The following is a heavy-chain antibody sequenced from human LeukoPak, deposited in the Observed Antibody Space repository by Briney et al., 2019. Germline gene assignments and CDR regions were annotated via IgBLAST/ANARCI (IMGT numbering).Heavy chain of an antibody. D-gene: IGHD4-17*01. Sequence: SETLSLTCAVYGGSFSGYYWSWIRQPPGKGLEWIGEINHSGSTNYNPSLKSRVTISVDTSKNQFSLKLSSVTAADTAVYYCAREVDGDYYYYYYMDVWGKGTTVTVSS. V-gene: IGHV4-34*01. CDR2: INHSGST. CDR3: AREVDGDYYYYYYMDV. J-gene: IGHJ6*03. CDR1: GGSFSGYY.